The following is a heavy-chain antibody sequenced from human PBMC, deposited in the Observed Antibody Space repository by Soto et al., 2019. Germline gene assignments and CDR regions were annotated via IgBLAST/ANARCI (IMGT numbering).Heavy chain of an antibody. CDR1: GGSFSGYY. CDR3: ARFTPSYDFWSGYYGSWFDP. J-gene: IGHJ5*02. Sequence: SETLSLTCAVYGGSFSGYYWSWIRQPPGKGLECIGEINHSGSTNYNPSLKSRVTISVDTSKNQFSLKLSSVTAADTAVYYCARFTPSYDFWSGYYGSWFDPWGQGTLVTVSS. CDR2: INHSGST. D-gene: IGHD3-3*01. V-gene: IGHV4-34*01.